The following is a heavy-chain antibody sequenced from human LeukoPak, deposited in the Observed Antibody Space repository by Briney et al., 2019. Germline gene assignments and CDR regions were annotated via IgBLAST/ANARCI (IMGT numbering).Heavy chain of an antibody. CDR2: IYYSGTT. CDR1: GGSISSSSYY. D-gene: IGHD3-22*01. CDR3: ATPARYYDSSGYFYHY. V-gene: IGHV4-39*01. Sequence: SETLSLTCAVSGGSISSSSYYGAWIRQPPGKGLEWIGSIYYSGTTYYNPSLKSRVTISLDTFKNQFSLQLSSVTAADTAVYYCATPARYYDSSGYFYHYWGQGTLVTVSS. J-gene: IGHJ4*02.